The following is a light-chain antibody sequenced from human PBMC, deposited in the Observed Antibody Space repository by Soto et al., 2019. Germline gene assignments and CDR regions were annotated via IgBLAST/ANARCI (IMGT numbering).Light chain of an antibody. J-gene: IGKJ3*01. CDR1: QSISRY. CDR3: QQCFTTPFT. CDR2: VAS. Sequence: DIQLTQSPSSLSASVGDRVTITCRASQSISRYSNWYQQKPGKAPKLLISVASSLQSGVPSRFSGDGSETDFTLTISSLQPEDAGIYYCQQCFTTPFTFGPGTKVDVK. V-gene: IGKV1-39*01.